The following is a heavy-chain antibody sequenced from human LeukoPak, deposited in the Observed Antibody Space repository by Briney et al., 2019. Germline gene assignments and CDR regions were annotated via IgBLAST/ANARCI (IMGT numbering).Heavy chain of an antibody. J-gene: IGHJ5*02. CDR3: AKVGLQLALGGWFDT. CDR2: IRGRGGST. V-gene: IGHV3-23*01. D-gene: IGHD6-6*01. Sequence: GGSLRLSCAASGFTFISDAMSWVRQAPGKGLGWVSAIRGRGGSTYYADSVKGRFTSSRDNAKNKRDVQMTSLRAADTAVYYCAKVGLQLALGGWFDTWGQGTLVTVSS. CDR1: GFTFISDA.